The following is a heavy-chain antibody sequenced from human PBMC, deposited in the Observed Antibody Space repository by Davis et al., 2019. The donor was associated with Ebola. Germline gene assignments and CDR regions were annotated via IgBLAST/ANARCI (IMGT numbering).Heavy chain of an antibody. CDR1: GYTSTSYD. D-gene: IGHD3-3*01. CDR2: MNPNSGNT. J-gene: IGHJ4*02. CDR3: AIGSAIFGVVTYDY. V-gene: IGHV1-8*01. Sequence: AASVKVSCKASGYTSTSYDINWVRQATGQGLEWMGWMNPNSGNTGYAQKFQGRVTMTRNTSISTAYMELSSLRSEDTAVYYCAIGSAIFGVVTYDYWGQGTLVTVSS.